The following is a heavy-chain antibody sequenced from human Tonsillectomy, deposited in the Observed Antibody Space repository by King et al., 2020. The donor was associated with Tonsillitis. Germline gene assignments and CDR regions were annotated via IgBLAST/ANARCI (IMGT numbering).Heavy chain of an antibody. CDR3: ARGGGATMDY. J-gene: IGHJ4*02. D-gene: IGHD1-26*01. CDR2: ISSSSSYI. Sequence: EVQLVESGGGLVKPGGSLRLSCAASGFTFSSYSMNWVRQAPGKGLEWVSSISSSSSYIYYADSVKGRFTISRDNAKNSLYLQMNSLRAEETAVYYCARGGGATMDYWGQGTLVTVSS. CDR1: GFTFSSYS. V-gene: IGHV3-21*01.